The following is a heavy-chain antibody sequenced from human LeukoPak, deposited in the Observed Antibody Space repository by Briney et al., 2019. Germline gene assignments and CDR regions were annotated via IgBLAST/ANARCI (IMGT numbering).Heavy chain of an antibody. CDR3: AKGPYYYDSSGYSRRWFDP. Sequence: GGSLRLSCAASGFTFSIHAMSWVRQAPGEGLEWVSGISGSGGITYYADSVKGRFTISRENSKNTLLLQMKSLRDEDTAVYFCAKGPYYYDSSGYSRRWFDPCGHGTLVTVSS. V-gene: IGHV3-23*01. D-gene: IGHD3-22*01. J-gene: IGHJ5*02. CDR1: GFTFSIHA. CDR2: ISGSGGIT.